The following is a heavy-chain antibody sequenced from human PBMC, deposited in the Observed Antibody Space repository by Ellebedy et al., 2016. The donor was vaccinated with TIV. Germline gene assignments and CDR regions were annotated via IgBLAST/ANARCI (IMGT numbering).Heavy chain of an antibody. CDR1: GGSISSSSYY. CDR3: ASLPYSSGWYEVNY. J-gene: IGHJ4*02. D-gene: IGHD6-19*01. CDR2: IYYSGST. V-gene: IGHV4-39*01. Sequence: MPGGSLRLSCTVSGGSISSSSYYWGWLRQPPGKGLEWIGSIYYSGSTYYNPSLKSRVTISVDTSKNQFSLKLSSVTAADTAVYYCASLPYSSGWYEVNYWGQGTLVTVSS.